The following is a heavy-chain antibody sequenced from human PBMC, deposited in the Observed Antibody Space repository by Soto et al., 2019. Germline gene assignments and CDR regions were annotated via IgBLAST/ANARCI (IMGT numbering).Heavy chain of an antibody. J-gene: IGHJ6*02. V-gene: IGHV1-69*06. CDR3: ARQLQRQVAGTNSYYYGLDV. CDR2: IIPVFDKA. D-gene: IGHD6-19*01. Sequence: SVKVSCKTSGDTFSAYAITWVRQAPGQGLEWIGGIIPVFDKANYAQKLQGRVTITADKSTSTAYSEMESLSSEDTAVYYCARQLQRQVAGTNSYYYGLDVWVQGTTVTVSS. CDR1: GDTFSAYA.